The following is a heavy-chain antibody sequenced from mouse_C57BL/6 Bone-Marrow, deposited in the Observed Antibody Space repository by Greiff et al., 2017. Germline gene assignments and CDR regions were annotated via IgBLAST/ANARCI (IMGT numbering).Heavy chain of an antibody. CDR1: GYAFSSYW. Sequence: QVQLQQSGAELVKPGASVKISCKASGYAFSSYWMNWVKQRPGKGLEWIGQIYPGDGDTNYNGKFKGKATLTADKSSSTAYMQLSSLTSEDSAVYFCARRGFYYGSRYYFDYWGQGTTLTVSS. V-gene: IGHV1-80*01. CDR2: IYPGDGDT. D-gene: IGHD1-1*01. CDR3: ARRGFYYGSRYYFDY. J-gene: IGHJ2*01.